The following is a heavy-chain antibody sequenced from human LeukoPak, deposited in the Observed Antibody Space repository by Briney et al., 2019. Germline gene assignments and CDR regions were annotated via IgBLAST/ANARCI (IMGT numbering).Heavy chain of an antibody. Sequence: GGSLRLSCAASGFTFSSYAMSWVRQAPGKGLEWVSAISGSGGSTYYADSVKGRFTISRDNSKNTLYLQMNSLRAEDTAVYYCAKDEDYYDSSGYLAYYGMDVWGQGTTVTVSS. CDR3: AKDEDYYDSSGYLAYYGMDV. CDR2: ISGSGGST. CDR1: GFTFSSYA. J-gene: IGHJ6*02. V-gene: IGHV3-23*01. D-gene: IGHD3-22*01.